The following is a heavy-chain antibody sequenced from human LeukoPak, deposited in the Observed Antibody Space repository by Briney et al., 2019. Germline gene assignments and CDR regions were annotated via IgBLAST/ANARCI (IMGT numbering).Heavy chain of an antibody. D-gene: IGHD6-13*01. CDR1: GFTFSSYS. CDR3: ARATYSSSWYSYYYYYGMDV. V-gene: IGHV3-48*02. J-gene: IGHJ6*02. CDR2: ISSSSSTI. Sequence: GGSLRLSCAASGFTFSSYSMNWVRQAPGKGLEWVSYISSSSSTIYYADSVKGRFTISRDNAKNSLYLQMNSLRDEDTAVYYCARATYSSSWYSYYYYYGMDVRGQGTTVTVSS.